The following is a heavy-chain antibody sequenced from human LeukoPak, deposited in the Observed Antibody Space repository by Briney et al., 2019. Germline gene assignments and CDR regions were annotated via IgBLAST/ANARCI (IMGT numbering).Heavy chain of an antibody. CDR2: IYYSGST. V-gene: IGHV4-59*08. CDR3: ARRSYGDYEDV. Sequence: PSETLSLTCTVSGGSISSYYWSWIRQPPGKGLEWIGYIYYSGSTNYNPSLKSRDTISVDTSKNQFSLKLSSVTAADTAVYYCARRSYGDYEDVWGQGTTVTVSS. J-gene: IGHJ6*02. CDR1: GGSISSYY. D-gene: IGHD4-17*01.